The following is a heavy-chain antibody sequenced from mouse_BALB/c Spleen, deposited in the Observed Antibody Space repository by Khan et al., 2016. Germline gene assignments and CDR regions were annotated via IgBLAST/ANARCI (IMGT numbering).Heavy chain of an antibody. J-gene: IGHJ4*01. CDR3: ARIAISDGYFVGALDY. Sequence: EVQLQESGPDLVKPSQSLSLTCTVTGYSIISGYGWHWIRQFPGNKLEWMGNIYYSGSINYNPSLKSRISITRDTSKNQIFLQLNSVTTRDTATYYYARIAISDGYFVGALDYWGLSTSVTVSS. D-gene: IGHD2-3*01. V-gene: IGHV3-1*02. CDR1: GYSIISGYG. CDR2: IYYSGSI.